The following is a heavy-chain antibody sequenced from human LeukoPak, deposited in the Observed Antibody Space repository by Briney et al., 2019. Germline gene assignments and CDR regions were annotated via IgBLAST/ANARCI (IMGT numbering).Heavy chain of an antibody. V-gene: IGHV3-48*03. D-gene: IGHD5-18*01. Sequence: GGSLRLSCAASGFTFSSYEMNWVRQAPGKGLEWVSYISSSGSTIYYADSVKGRFTISRDNAKNSLYLQMNSLRAEDTAVYYCARDRDTAMAEFDYWGQGTLVTVSS. CDR1: GFTFSSYE. CDR3: ARDRDTAMAEFDY. J-gene: IGHJ4*02. CDR2: ISSSGSTI.